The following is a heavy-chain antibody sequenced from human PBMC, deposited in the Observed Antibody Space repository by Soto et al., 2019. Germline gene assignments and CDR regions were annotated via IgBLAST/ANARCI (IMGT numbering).Heavy chain of an antibody. Sequence: SETLSLTCTVSGASIRSYYWSWIRQPPGKGLEWIGYIYYSGGANYNPSLESRVTISVDTSKNQVSLKLTSVTAADTAVYYCATAVPNDYIPNYYYMDVWGKGTTVTSP. CDR1: GASIRSYY. CDR2: IYYSGGA. V-gene: IGHV4-59*01. J-gene: IGHJ6*03. D-gene: IGHD4-4*01. CDR3: ATAVPNDYIPNYYYMDV.